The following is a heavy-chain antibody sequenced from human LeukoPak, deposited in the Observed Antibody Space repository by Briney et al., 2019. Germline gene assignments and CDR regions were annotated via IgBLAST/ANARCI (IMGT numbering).Heavy chain of an antibody. J-gene: IGHJ4*02. CDR1: GFTFSSYW. D-gene: IGHD4-23*01. Sequence: GGSLRLSCAASGFTFSSYWMNWVRQAPGKGLVWVSRIASDGSSTTYADSVKGRFSISRDNAKNTLYLQMNSPRVEDTAVYYCARGRPHGNDYWGQGTLVTVSS. V-gene: IGHV3-74*01. CDR2: IASDGSST. CDR3: ARGRPHGNDY.